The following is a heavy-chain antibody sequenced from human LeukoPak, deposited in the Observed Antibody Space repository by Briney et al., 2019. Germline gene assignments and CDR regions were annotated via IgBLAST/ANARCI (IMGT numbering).Heavy chain of an antibody. CDR3: YGAHAEH. Sequence: GGSLRLSCAASGFTFSSYWMHWVRQAPGKGLMWVSGINTDGSSTMYADSVKGRFTISRDNARNTLYLQMNSLRGEDTAVYHCYGAHAEHWGQGTLVTVRS. CDR2: INTDGSST. CDR1: GFTFSSYW. J-gene: IGHJ1*01. V-gene: IGHV3-74*03. D-gene: IGHD4-17*01.